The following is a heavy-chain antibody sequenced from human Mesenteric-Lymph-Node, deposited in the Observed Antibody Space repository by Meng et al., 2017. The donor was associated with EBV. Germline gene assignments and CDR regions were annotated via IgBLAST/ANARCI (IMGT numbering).Heavy chain of an antibody. CDR1: GYTFTNYG. Sequence: QVVQSRGEGKKPGASGKVACKASGYTFTNYGITWVRQAPGQWLEWMGWINAYNGDTNYAQTLQGRVTMTTDTSTSTAYMELRSLRSDDTAVYYCARVEVGITSGDYWGQGTLVTVSS. CDR2: INAYNGDT. V-gene: IGHV1-18*01. J-gene: IGHJ4*02. D-gene: IGHD2-21*01. CDR3: ARVEVGITSGDY.